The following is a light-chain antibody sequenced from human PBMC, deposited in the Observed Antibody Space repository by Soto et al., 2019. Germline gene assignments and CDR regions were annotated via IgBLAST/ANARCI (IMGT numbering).Light chain of an antibody. CDR3: QHYDPSPRYA. J-gene: IGKJ2*01. CDR2: GAS. Sequence: EIGLTQSPGTLSLSPGERATLSCSASQSVRSSSLAWYQHKPGQAPRRLIHGASTRATGIPDRFRGSGSGTDFTLTISRQEPEDFAVYYCQHYDPSPRYAFGQGTKLEIK. V-gene: IGKV3-20*01. CDR1: QSVRSSS.